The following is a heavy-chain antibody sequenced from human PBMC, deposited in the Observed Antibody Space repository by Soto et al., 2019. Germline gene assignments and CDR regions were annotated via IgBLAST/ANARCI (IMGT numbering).Heavy chain of an antibody. CDR3: AREAAGPTSNWFDP. CDR1: GGSISNYQ. D-gene: IGHD6-25*01. J-gene: IGHJ5*02. CDR2: IYTSGNT. V-gene: IGHV4-4*07. Sequence: SETLSHTCTVSGGSISNYQWSWSRQPAGKGLEWIGRIYTSGNTNYNPSLKSRVTMSLDTSKNQFSLKLTSVTAADTAVYYCAREAAGPTSNWFDPWGQGTLVTVSS.